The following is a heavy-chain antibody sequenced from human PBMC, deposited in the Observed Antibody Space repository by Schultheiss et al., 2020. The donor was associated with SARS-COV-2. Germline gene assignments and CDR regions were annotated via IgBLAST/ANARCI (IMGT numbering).Heavy chain of an antibody. D-gene: IGHD3-16*02. CDR2: ISSSSSYI. CDR3: ASDREYIWGSYRHFDY. V-gene: IGHV3-21*01. Sequence: GESLKISCAASGFTFSSYSMNWVRQAPGKGLEWVSSISSSSSYIYYADSVKGRFTISRDNAKNSLYLQMNSLRAEDTAVYYCASDREYIWGSYRHFDYWGQGTLVTVSS. J-gene: IGHJ4*02. CDR1: GFTFSSYS.